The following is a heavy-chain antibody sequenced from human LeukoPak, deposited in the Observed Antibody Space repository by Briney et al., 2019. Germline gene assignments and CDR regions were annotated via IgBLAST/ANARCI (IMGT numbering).Heavy chain of an antibody. J-gene: IGHJ3*02. D-gene: IGHD3-3*01. CDR1: GGSIRSYY. CDR2: IYYSGSA. V-gene: IGHV4-59*01. CDR3: ARLWVSIFGVGNDAFDI. Sequence: SETLSLTCTVSGGSIRSYYWSWIRQPPGKGLEWIGYIYYSGSANYNPSLKSRVTISVDTSKNQFSLKLSSVTAADTAVYYCARLWVSIFGVGNDAFDIWGQGTMVTVSS.